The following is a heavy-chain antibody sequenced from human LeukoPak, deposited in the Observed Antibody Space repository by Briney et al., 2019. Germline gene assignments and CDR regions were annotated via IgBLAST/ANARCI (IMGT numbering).Heavy chain of an antibody. CDR3: ARDRGVGYPDY. Sequence: SETLSLTCTVSGYSISSGYYWGWIRQPPGKGLEWIGSIYHSGSTYYNPSLKSRVTISVDTSKNQFSLNLSSVTAADTAVYYCARDRGVGYPDYWGQGTLVTVSS. CDR1: GYSISSGYY. CDR2: IYHSGST. V-gene: IGHV4-38-2*02. D-gene: IGHD1-26*01. J-gene: IGHJ4*02.